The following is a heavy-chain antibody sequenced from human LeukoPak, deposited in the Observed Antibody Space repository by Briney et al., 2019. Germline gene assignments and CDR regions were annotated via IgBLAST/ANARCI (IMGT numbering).Heavy chain of an antibody. CDR2: ISSSSSYI. Sequence: GGSLRLSCAASGFTFDDYAMHWVRQAPGKGLEWVSSISSSSSYIYYADSVKGRFTISRDNAKNSLYLQMNSLRAEDTAVYYCARVGAATGIFDYWGQGTLVTVSS. V-gene: IGHV3-21*01. D-gene: IGHD6-13*01. CDR1: GFTFDDYA. CDR3: ARVGAATGIFDY. J-gene: IGHJ4*02.